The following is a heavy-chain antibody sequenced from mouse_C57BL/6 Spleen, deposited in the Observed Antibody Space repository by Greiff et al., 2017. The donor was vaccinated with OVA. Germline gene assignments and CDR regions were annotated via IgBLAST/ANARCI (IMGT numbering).Heavy chain of an antibody. CDR2: IRSKSSNYAT. CDR1: GFTFNTYA. Sequence: EVQGVESGGGLVQPKGSLTLSCAASGFTFNTYALHWVRQAPGTGWEWVARIRSKSSNYATYYAASVKDRFTISRDDSHSMLYLQMNNLETSDTAMYYCVRDYGSSYWYFDVWGTGTTVTVSS. J-gene: IGHJ1*03. D-gene: IGHD1-1*01. V-gene: IGHV10-3*01. CDR3: VRDYGSSYWYFDV.